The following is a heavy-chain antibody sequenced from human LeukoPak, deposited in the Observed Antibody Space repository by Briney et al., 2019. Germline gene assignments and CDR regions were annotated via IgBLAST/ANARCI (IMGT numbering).Heavy chain of an antibody. Sequence: PSETLSLTCTVSGGSISSYYWSWLRQPPGKGLEWIGFIYYSGITDYNPSLKSRATISVDTSKNQFSLKLSSVTAADTAVYYCARVRALSYYDSSGDLYYFQYWGQGTLVTVSS. CDR3: ARVRALSYYDSSGDLYYFQY. D-gene: IGHD3-22*01. CDR1: GGSISSYY. CDR2: IYYSGIT. V-gene: IGHV4-59*01. J-gene: IGHJ4*02.